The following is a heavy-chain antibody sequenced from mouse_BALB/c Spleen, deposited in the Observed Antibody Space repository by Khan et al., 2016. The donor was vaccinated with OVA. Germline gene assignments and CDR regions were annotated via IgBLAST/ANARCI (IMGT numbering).Heavy chain of an antibody. J-gene: IGHJ2*01. CDR3: ARVYGGDFDY. Sequence: EVQLQESGPGLVKPSQSLSLICTVTGYSITSDYAWNWIRQFPGNKLEWMGFISYSGNNKYNPSLKSRISITRDTSKNQFFLQLNSVTTEDTATXSCARVYGGDFDYWGQGTTLTVSS. CDR2: ISYSGNN. V-gene: IGHV3-2*02. D-gene: IGHD1-1*01. CDR1: GYSITSDYA.